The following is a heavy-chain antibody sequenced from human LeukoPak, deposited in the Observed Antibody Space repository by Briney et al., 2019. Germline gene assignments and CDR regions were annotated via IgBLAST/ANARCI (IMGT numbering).Heavy chain of an antibody. CDR1: GFTFSRYG. J-gene: IGHJ6*02. D-gene: IGHD2/OR15-2a*01. Sequence: GGSLRLSCAASGFTFSRYGMHWVRQAPGKGLEWVAVISYDGSNKYYVDSVKGRFTMSRDNSKNTLYLQMNSLRAEDTAVYYCARDQNIVAYYYYGMDVWGQGTTVTVS. V-gene: IGHV3-30*19. CDR3: ARDQNIVAYYYYGMDV. CDR2: ISYDGSNK.